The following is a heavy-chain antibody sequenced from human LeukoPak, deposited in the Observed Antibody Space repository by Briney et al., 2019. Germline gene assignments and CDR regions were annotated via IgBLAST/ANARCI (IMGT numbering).Heavy chain of an antibody. V-gene: IGHV3-74*01. CDR3: ARGGELTMVPGVIFGY. D-gene: IGHD3-10*01. CDR1: GVTFSSYW. CDR2: LNSDGSST. Sequence: GGALRLSSAASGVTFSSYWMHWVRQAPGKGLVWVSPLNSDGSSTSYADYVDGRLTISSDNAKNTLYLQMNSLRAEDTAVYYYARGGELTMVPGVIFGYWGQGTLVTVSS. J-gene: IGHJ4*02.